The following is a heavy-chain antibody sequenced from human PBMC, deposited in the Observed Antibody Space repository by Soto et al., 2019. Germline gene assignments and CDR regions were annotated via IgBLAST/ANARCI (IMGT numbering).Heavy chain of an antibody. D-gene: IGHD3-22*01. V-gene: IGHV3-30*18. Sequence: GGSRRLSCSASCFPLVRPGMDCIRPAHGKGLEWVAVLSFDGHHKYFADPVKGRFTISRDNSRSTLYLHMNSLRVEDTAVYYCAKHRLPDDFDSRCLDNWGQATLVTVS. CDR2: LSFDGHHK. J-gene: IGHJ4*02. CDR1: CFPLVRPG. CDR3: AKHRLPDDFDSRCLDN.